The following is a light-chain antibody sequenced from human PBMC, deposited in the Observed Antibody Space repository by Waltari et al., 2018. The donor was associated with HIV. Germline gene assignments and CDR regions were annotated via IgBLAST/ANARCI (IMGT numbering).Light chain of an antibody. CDR3: ATWDDSLDSWL. Sequence: QSVLTQPPSASGTPGQRVTISCSGSSSNIGRNSVSWFQQLPGTAPKLLIYTDDQRPSGVPDRFSGSKSGTSGSLAISGLQSDDEADYYCATWDDSLDSWLFGGGTKLTVL. CDR1: SSNIGRNS. V-gene: IGLV1-44*01. CDR2: TDD. J-gene: IGLJ3*02.